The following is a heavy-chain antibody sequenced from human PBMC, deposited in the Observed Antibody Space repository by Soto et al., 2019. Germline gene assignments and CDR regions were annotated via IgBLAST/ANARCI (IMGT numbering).Heavy chain of an antibody. CDR1: GYTFTGYY. J-gene: IGHJ6*02. CDR2: INPNSGGT. V-gene: IGHV1-2*04. Sequence: SVKVSCKASGYTFTGYYMHWVRQAPGQGLEWMGWINPNSGGTNYAQKFQGWVTMTRDTSISTAYMELSRLRSDDTAVYYCARARYYDSSGYSPISYYYYYGMDVWGQGTTVTVSS. CDR3: ARARYYDSSGYSPISYYYYYGMDV. D-gene: IGHD3-22*01.